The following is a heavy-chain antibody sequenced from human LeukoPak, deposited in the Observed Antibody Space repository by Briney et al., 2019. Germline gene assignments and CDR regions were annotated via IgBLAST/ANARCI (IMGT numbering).Heavy chain of an antibody. CDR3: TRGPIQLWIHNAMDV. J-gene: IGHJ6*02. V-gene: IGHV3-49*04. Sequence: GGSLRLSCTTSGFTFGDYALSWVRQAPGKGLEWVGFIRSKAYGGTIEYAASVKGRFTISRDDSKSIAYLQMNSLKIEDTALYYCTRGPIQLWIHNAMDVWGQGTTVTVSS. D-gene: IGHD5-18*01. CDR1: GFTFGDYA. CDR2: IRSKAYGGTI.